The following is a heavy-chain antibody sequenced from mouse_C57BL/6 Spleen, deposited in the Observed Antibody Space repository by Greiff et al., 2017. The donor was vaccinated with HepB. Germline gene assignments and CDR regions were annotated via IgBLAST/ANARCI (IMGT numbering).Heavy chain of an antibody. Sequence: EVQLQQSGAELVRPGASVKLSCTASGFNIKDYYMHWVKQRPEQGLEWIGRIDPEDGDTEYAPKFQGKATMTADTSSNTAYLQLSSLTSEDTAVYYWTTTLYDGYYAYYFDYWGQGTTLTVSS. D-gene: IGHD2-3*01. J-gene: IGHJ2*01. CDR1: GFNIKDYY. CDR2: IDPEDGDT. CDR3: TTTLYDGYYAYYFDY. V-gene: IGHV14-1*01.